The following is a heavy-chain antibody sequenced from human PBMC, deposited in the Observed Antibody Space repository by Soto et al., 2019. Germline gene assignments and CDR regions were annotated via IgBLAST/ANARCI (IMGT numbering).Heavy chain of an antibody. V-gene: IGHV3-23*01. Sequence: PGGSLRLSCAASGFTFSSYGMHWVRQAPGKGLEWVSTVSGSGGGTYYADSVKGRFTISRVNSKNTLYLQMSNLRAEDTAIYYCAKGEMATIRNSFDPWGQGTLVTVSS. CDR1: GFTFSSYG. J-gene: IGHJ5*02. D-gene: IGHD5-12*01. CDR3: AKGEMATIRNSFDP. CDR2: VSGSGGGT.